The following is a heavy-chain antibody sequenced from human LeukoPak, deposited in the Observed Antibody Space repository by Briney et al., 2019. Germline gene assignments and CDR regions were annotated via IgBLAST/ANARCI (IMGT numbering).Heavy chain of an antibody. CDR1: GYTFTSYG. CDR3: ARGLRYGDYLAPLDY. D-gene: IGHD4-17*01. CDR2: ISGYNGNT. V-gene: IGHV1-18*01. Sequence: ASVKVSCKASGYTFTSYGISRVRQAPGQGLEWMGWISGYNGNTKYAQKLRGRVTMTTDTSTSTAYMEVRSLRSDDTAVYYCARGLRYGDYLAPLDYWGQGTLVTVSS. J-gene: IGHJ4*02.